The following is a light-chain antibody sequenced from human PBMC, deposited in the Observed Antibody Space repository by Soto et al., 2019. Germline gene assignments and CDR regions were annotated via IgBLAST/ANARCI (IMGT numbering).Light chain of an antibody. Sequence: IQFTPSPSFPSASVGDRSTIPCPASQGISNYLAWYQQKPGKAPKLLIYAASTLQSGVPSSFSGSGSGTEFTLTISSLQPEDFATYYCQQLNSYPITFGQGTRLEIK. CDR2: AAS. CDR3: QQLNSYPIT. V-gene: IGKV1-9*01. CDR1: QGISNY. J-gene: IGKJ5*01.